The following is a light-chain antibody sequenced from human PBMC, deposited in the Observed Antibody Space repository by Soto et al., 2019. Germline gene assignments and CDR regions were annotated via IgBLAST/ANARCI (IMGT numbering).Light chain of an antibody. CDR2: DVS. V-gene: IGLV2-14*01. CDR3: SSYTSSSLYV. CDR1: SSDVGGYKY. J-gene: IGLJ1*01. Sequence: QSVLTQPASVSGSPGQSITISCTGTSSDVGGYKYVSWYQQYPGKAPKLMIYDVSNWPSGVSNRFSGSKSGNTASLTISGLQAEDEADYYCSSYTSSSLYVFGTGTKVTVL.